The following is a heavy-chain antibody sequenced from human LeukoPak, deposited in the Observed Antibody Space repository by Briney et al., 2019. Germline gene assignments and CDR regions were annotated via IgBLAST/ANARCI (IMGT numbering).Heavy chain of an antibody. Sequence: ASVKVSCKASGGTFNNYAINWVRQAPGQGLEWMGWINPNSGGSNYAQKFQGRVTITRDTSASTAYMELSSLRSEDMAVYYCARDILLDRTGYYFDYWGQGTLVTVSS. CDR3: ARDILLDRTGYYFDY. CDR2: INPNSGGS. CDR1: GGTFNNYA. D-gene: IGHD1-1*01. J-gene: IGHJ4*02. V-gene: IGHV1-2*02.